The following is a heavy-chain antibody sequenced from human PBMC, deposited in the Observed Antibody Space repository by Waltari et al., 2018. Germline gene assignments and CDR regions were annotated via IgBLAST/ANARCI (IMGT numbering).Heavy chain of an antibody. CDR1: GYTFTGYY. V-gene: IGHV1-2*04. Sequence: QVQLVQSGAEVKKPGASVKVSCKASGYTFTGYYMHWVRPVPGQGLEWMGWINPNSGGTNYAQKFQGWVTMTRDTSISTAYMELSRLRSDDTAVYYCAREKDSSSSGYDYWGQGTLVTVSS. CDR3: AREKDSSSSGYDY. D-gene: IGHD6-6*01. CDR2: INPNSGGT. J-gene: IGHJ4*02.